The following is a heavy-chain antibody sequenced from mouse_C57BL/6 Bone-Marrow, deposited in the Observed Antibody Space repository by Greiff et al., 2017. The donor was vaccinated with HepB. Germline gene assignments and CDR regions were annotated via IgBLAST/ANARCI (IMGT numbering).Heavy chain of an antibody. CDR3: TRAFRSPYYGSSIWYFDV. CDR1: GYTFTSYW. J-gene: IGHJ1*03. V-gene: IGHV1-5*01. D-gene: IGHD1-1*01. Sequence: EVQLQQSGTVLARPGASVKMSCKTSGYTFTSYWMHWVKQRPGQGLEWIGAIYPGNSDTSYNQKFKGKAKLTAVTSASTAYMELSSLTNEDSAVYYCTRAFRSPYYGSSIWYFDVWGTGTTVTVSS. CDR2: IYPGNSDT.